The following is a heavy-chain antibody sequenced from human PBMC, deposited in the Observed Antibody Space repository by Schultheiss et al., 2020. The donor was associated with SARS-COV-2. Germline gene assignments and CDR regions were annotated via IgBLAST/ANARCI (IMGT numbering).Heavy chain of an antibody. CDR3: ARDKGEMATIRCMDV. J-gene: IGHJ6*02. CDR1: GFTFSSYG. V-gene: IGHV3-33*01. Sequence: GGSLRLSCAASGFTFSSYGMHWVRQAPGKGLEWVAVIWYDGSNKYYADSVKGRFTISRDNSKNTLYLQMNSLRAEDTAVYYCARDKGEMATIRCMDVWGQGTTVTVSS. CDR2: IWYDGSNK. D-gene: IGHD5-24*01.